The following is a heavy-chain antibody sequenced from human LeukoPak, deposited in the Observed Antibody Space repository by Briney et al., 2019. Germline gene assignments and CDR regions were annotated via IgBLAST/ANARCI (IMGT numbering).Heavy chain of an antibody. Sequence: SETLSLTCTVSGGSISSSSYYWGWIRQPPGKGLEWIGSIYYSGSTYYNPSLKSRATISLDPSKNQFSLKLSSVTAADTAVYYCARLMQEQGSGRRSGSDYWGQGTLVTVSS. CDR1: GGSISSSSYY. CDR3: ARLMQEQGSGRRSGSDY. V-gene: IGHV4-39*01. CDR2: IYYSGST. D-gene: IGHD1-26*01. J-gene: IGHJ4*02.